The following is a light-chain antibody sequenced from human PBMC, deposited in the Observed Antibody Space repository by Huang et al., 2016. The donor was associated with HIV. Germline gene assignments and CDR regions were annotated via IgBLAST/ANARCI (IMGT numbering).Light chain of an antibody. Sequence: EVMLTQSPSILSLSLGGTGTISGKASQSVGSYVAWYQQRPGQSPRLLLYDTSNRAAGIPTRVSGSGSGTDFTLTISGLESGDLGVFYCQQRSTWPLTFGGGTKVA. CDR1: QSVGSY. CDR2: DTS. J-gene: IGKJ4*01. V-gene: IGKV3-11*01. CDR3: QQRSTWPLT.